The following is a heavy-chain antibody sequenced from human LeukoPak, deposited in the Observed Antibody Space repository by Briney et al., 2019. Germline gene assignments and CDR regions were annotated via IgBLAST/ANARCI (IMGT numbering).Heavy chain of an antibody. CDR2: ISAYNGNT. J-gene: IGHJ5*02. Sequence: ASMKFSCKASGYTFTSYGISWVRQATGPGLEWMGWISAYNGNTNYAQKLQGRVTMTTDTSTSTAYMELRSLRSYDTAGYYCARDRDNWVDPWDQGTLVTVSS. CDR3: ARDRDNWVDP. CDR1: GYTFTSYG. V-gene: IGHV1-18*01.